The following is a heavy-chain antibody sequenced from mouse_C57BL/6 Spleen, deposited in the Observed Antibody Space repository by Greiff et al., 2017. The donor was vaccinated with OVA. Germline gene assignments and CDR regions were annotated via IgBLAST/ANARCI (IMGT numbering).Heavy chain of an antibody. CDR2: ISYDGSN. CDR3: ARQTTVVTRGYFDY. J-gene: IGHJ2*01. Sequence: DVKLQESGPGLVKPSQSLSLTCSVTGYSITSGYYWNWIRQFPGNKLEWMGYISYDGSNNYNPSLKNRISITRDTSKNQFFLKLNSVTTEDTATYYCARQTTVVTRGYFDYWGQGTTLTVSS. CDR1: GYSITSGYY. V-gene: IGHV3-6*01. D-gene: IGHD1-1*01.